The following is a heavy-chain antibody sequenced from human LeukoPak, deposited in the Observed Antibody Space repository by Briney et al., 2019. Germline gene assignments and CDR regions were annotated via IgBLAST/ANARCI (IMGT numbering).Heavy chain of an antibody. CDR2: INHSGST. CDR1: GGSFSGYY. CDR3: ARDDGYSYGSGANNWFGA. V-gene: IGHV4-34*01. D-gene: IGHD3-10*01. Sequence: KPSETLSLTCAVYGGSFSGYYWSWIRQPPGKGLEWIGEINHSGSTNYNPSLKSRVTISVDTSKNQFSLKLSSVTAEDTAVYYCARDDGYSYGSGANNWFGAWGQGTLVTVSS. J-gene: IGHJ5*02.